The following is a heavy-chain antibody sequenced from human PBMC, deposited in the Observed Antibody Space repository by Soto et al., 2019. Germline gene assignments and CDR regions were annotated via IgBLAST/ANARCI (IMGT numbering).Heavy chain of an antibody. CDR2: IYHSGST. Sequence: QLQLQESGSGLVKPSQTLSLTCAVSGGSISSGGYSWSWIRQPPGKGLEWIGYIYHSGSTYYNPSLKSRVTISVDRSKNQFSLKLSSVTAADTAVYYCARDSSSSITRRWYFAYWGQGTLVTVSS. CDR3: ARDSSSSITRRWYFAY. CDR1: GGSISSGGYS. V-gene: IGHV4-30-2*01. D-gene: IGHD6-6*01. J-gene: IGHJ4*02.